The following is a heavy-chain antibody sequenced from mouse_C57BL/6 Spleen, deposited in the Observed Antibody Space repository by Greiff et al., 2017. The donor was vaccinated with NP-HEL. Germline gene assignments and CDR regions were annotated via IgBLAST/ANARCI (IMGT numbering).Heavy chain of an antibody. CDR1: GYTFTDYC. D-gene: IGHD2-3*01. CDR2: INPNNGGT. J-gene: IGHJ3*01. CDR3: AEYEGGGFAY. V-gene: IGHV1-26*01. Sequence: VQLQQSGPELVKPGASVKISCKASGYTFTDYCMNWVKQSPGQSLEWIGDINPNNGGTSYNQKFKGKATLTVDKSSSPAYMELSSLTSEDSAVYNSAEYEGGGFAYWGQGTLVTVSA.